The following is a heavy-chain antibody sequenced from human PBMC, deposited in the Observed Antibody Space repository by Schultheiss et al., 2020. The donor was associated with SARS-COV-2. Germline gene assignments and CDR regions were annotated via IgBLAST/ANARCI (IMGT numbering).Heavy chain of an antibody. V-gene: IGHV4-4*08. CDR3: ARHGYLEAIFDY. CDR1: GGSISSYY. D-gene: IGHD1-20*01. CDR2: IYTSGST. J-gene: IGHJ4*02. Sequence: SETLSLTCTVSGGSISSYYWSWIRQPPGKGLEWIGRIYTSGSTYYNPSLKSRVTISVDTSKNQFSLKLSSVTAADTAVYYCARHGYLEAIFDYWGQGTLVTVSS.